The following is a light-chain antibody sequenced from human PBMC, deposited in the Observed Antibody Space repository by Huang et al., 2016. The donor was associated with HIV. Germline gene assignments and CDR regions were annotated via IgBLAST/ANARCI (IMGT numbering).Light chain of an antibody. CDR1: QDNDNY. Sequence: DIQLTQSPSSLSASIGDRVTITCQASQDNDNYLNWYQPKVGKAPKLLIYDASNLESGVPSRFRGSGSGTHFTLIINGLQPEDVATYYCQQYHNLPLTFGGGTKVDLK. V-gene: IGKV1-33*01. CDR3: QQYHNLPLT. J-gene: IGKJ4*01. CDR2: DAS.